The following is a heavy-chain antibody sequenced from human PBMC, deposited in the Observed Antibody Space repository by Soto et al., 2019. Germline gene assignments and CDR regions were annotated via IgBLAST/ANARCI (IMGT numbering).Heavy chain of an antibody. V-gene: IGHV3-23*01. D-gene: IGHD3-16*01. J-gene: IGHJ6*02. CDR3: AKWSWGVGMDV. CDR1: GVTFSSYA. Sequence: PGGSLRLSCAASGVTFSSYAMTWVRQAPGKGLEWVSTITDTGGSTHSADSVKGRFTISRDNSKKTLYLQMNSLRAEDTAVYYCAKWSWGVGMDVWGQGTTVTVSS. CDR2: ITDTGGST.